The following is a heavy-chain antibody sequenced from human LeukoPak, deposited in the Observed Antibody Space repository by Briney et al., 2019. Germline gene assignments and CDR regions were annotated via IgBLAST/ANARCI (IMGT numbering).Heavy chain of an antibody. D-gene: IGHD4-23*01. CDR1: GYSISSGYY. CDR2: IYHSGST. CDR3: ARTTVVTPGDAFDI. J-gene: IGHJ3*02. Sequence: SETLSLTCTVSGYSISSGYYWGWIRQPPGKGLEWIGSIYHSGSTYYNPSLKSRVTISVDTSKNQFSLKLSSVTAADTAVYYCARTTVVTPGDAFDIWGQGTMVTVSS. V-gene: IGHV4-38-2*02.